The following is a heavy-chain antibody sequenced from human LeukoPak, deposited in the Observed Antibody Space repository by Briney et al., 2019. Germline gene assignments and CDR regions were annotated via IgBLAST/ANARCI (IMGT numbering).Heavy chain of an antibody. Sequence: GGSLRLSCAVSGFSVTDNYMSWVRQAPGKGVQWVSVMFPDGRTYYADSVKGRFTISRDLARNTLLLQMHSLRADDTAVHYCARSNPVYGDYDYWGQGTLVTVSS. CDR1: GFSVTDNY. J-gene: IGHJ4*02. CDR3: ARSNPVYGDYDY. D-gene: IGHD4-17*01. V-gene: IGHV3-53*01. CDR2: MFPDGRT.